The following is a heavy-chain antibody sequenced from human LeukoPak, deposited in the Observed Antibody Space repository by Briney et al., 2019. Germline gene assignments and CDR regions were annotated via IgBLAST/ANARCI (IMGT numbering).Heavy chain of an antibody. CDR1: GFTFSDYY. J-gene: IGHJ6*03. CDR2: ISSSGSTI. D-gene: IGHD6-13*01. Sequence: PGGSLRLSCAASGFTFSDYYMSWIRQAPGKGLEWVSYISSSGSTIYYADSVKGRFTISRDNAKNSLYLQMNSLRAEDTAVYYCARVGIAAWAYYYMDVWGKGTTVTVSS. CDR3: ARVGIAAWAYYYMDV. V-gene: IGHV3-11*01.